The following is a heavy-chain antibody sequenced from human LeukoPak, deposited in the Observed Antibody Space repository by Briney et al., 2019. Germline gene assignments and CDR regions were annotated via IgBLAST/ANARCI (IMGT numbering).Heavy chain of an antibody. CDR3: AKVNYYDSSVSGMY. CDR1: GFTFSSYA. V-gene: IGHV3-23*01. Sequence: GGSLRLSCAASGFTFSSYAMSWVRQAPGKGLEWVSAISGSGGSTYYADSVKGRFTISRDNSKNTLYLQMNSLRAEDTAVYYCAKVNYYDSSVSGMYWGQGTLVTVAS. CDR2: ISGSGGST. J-gene: IGHJ4*02. D-gene: IGHD3-22*01.